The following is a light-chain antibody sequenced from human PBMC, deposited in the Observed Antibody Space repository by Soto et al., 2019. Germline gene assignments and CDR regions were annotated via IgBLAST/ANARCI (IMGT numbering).Light chain of an antibody. CDR2: AAS. V-gene: IGKV1-39*01. CDR3: QQSYSTPFT. Sequence: DLQMTQSPSSLSASVGDSVTITCRASQSVSTYLNWYQQKPGKAPKLLVYAASTLERGVPSRFSGSGSGTDFALTIRSLQPEDFATYYCQQSYSTPFTFGPGTKVDIK. J-gene: IGKJ3*01. CDR1: QSVSTY.